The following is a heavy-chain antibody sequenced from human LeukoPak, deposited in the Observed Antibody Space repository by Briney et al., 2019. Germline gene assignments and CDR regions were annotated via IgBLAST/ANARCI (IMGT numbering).Heavy chain of an antibody. CDR1: GFSFNYAW. Sequence: PGGSLRLSCAASGFSFNYAWMDWVRRAPGKGLEWVSGINWNGGSTGYADSVKGRFTISRDNAKNSLYLQMNSLRAEDTALYYCARVDISGYLAPFDYWGQGTLVTVSS. CDR3: ARVDISGYLAPFDY. J-gene: IGHJ4*02. D-gene: IGHD3-22*01. CDR2: INWNGGST. V-gene: IGHV3-20*04.